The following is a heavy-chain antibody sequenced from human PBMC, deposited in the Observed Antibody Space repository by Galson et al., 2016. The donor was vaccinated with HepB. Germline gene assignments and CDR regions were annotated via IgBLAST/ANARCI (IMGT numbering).Heavy chain of an antibody. D-gene: IGHD3-22*01. CDR2: AYNTENT. Sequence: SETLSLSCTVSGSSMYNYYWSWIRQSPGKGLEWIAYAYNTENTNYNPSLKSRVTISVDMSKNQFSLTLSSVTAADTAVYYCARAENYYDRSGYSHWYFDIWGRGTLVTVSS. J-gene: IGHJ2*01. CDR1: GSSMYNYY. V-gene: IGHV4-59*01. CDR3: ARAENYYDRSGYSHWYFDI.